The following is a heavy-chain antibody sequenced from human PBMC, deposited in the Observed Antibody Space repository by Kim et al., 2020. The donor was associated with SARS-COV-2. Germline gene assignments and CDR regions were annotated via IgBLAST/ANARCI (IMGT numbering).Heavy chain of an antibody. D-gene: IGHD4-4*01. J-gene: IGHJ6*02. CDR2: IYQSGST. CDR1: GYSISSGYY. Sequence: SETLSLTCTVSGYSISSGYYWGWVRQSPGKGLEWIASIYQSGSTYYNPSLRSRVTISVDTSRNQFSLKVRCVTAADTAMYYCTRGLQSDDYYYGMEVWG. CDR3: TRGLQSDDYYYGMEV. V-gene: IGHV4-38-2*02.